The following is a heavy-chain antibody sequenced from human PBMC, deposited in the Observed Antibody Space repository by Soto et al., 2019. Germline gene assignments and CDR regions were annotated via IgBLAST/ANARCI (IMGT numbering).Heavy chain of an antibody. CDR1: GGSISSYY. J-gene: IGHJ6*02. Sequence: SETLSLTCTVSGGSISSYYWSWIRQPPGKGLEWIGYIYYSGSTNYNPSLKSRVTISVDTSKNQFSLKLSSVTAADTAVYYCARAAPLYYYGMDVWGQGTTVTVS. V-gene: IGHV4-59*01. CDR2: IYYSGST. CDR3: ARAAPLYYYGMDV.